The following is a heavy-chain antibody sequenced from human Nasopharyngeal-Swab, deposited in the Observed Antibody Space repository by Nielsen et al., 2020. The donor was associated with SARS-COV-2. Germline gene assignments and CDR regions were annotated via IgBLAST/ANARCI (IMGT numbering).Heavy chain of an antibody. Sequence: ASVKVSCKVSGYTLTVLPIHWVRQAPGKGLEWMGPVVPEDGEPIYAQNFQGRVTMTEDTSTYTAYLELSSLRSGDTAVYYCASEGSGVFGVVIYAFDIWGPGTLVTVSS. V-gene: IGHV1-24*01. CDR3: ASEGSGVFGVVIYAFDI. CDR2: VVPEDGEP. D-gene: IGHD3-3*01. J-gene: IGHJ3*02. CDR1: GYTLTVLP.